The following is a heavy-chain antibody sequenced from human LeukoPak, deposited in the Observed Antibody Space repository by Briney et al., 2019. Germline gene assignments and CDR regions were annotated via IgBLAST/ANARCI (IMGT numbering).Heavy chain of an antibody. V-gene: IGHV1-18*01. D-gene: IGHD6-19*01. J-gene: IGHJ4*02. CDR1: GYTFTSYD. Sequence: ASVTVSFTASGYTFTSYDIVWVRQAPGQGLEWMGWISAFNGNTNNAQKVQGRVTMTRNTSISTAYMELSSLRSEDTAVYYCASRQYSSGYWGQGTLVSVSS. CDR3: ASRQYSSGY. CDR2: ISAFNGNT.